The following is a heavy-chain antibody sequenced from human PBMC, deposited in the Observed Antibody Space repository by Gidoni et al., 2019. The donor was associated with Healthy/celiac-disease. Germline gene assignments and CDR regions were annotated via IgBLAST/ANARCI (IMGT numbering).Heavy chain of an antibody. Sequence: QVQLVESGGGVVQPGRSLRLSCAASGFTFSSYGMHWVRQAPGKGLEWVAVIWYDGSNKYYADSVKGRFTISRDNSKNTLYLQMNSLRAEDTAVYYCARGKGEQLDYYYGMDVWGQGTTVTVSS. CDR2: IWYDGSNK. CDR1: GFTFSSYG. D-gene: IGHD6-13*01. CDR3: ARGKGEQLDYYYGMDV. V-gene: IGHV3-33*01. J-gene: IGHJ6*02.